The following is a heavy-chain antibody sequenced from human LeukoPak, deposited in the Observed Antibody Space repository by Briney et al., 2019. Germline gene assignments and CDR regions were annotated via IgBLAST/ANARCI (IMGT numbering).Heavy chain of an antibody. CDR2: IYHSGST. J-gene: IGHJ6*03. Sequence: SETLSPTCAVSGGSISSSNWWSWVRQPPGKGLEWIGEIYHSGSTNYNPSLKSRVTISVDTSKNQFSLKLSSVTAADTAVYYCARPTHRGYDYYMDVWGKGTTVTVSS. D-gene: IGHD3-10*01. CDR3: ARPTHRGYDYYMDV. V-gene: IGHV4-4*02. CDR1: GGSISSSNW.